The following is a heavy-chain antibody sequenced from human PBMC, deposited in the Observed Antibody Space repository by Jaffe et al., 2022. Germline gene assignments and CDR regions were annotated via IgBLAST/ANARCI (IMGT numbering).Heavy chain of an antibody. J-gene: IGHJ4*02. Sequence: EVQLLESGGGLVQPGGSLRLSCAASGFTFSSYAMSWVRQAPGKGLEWVSAISGSGGSTYYADSVKGRFTISRDNSKNTLYLQMNSLRAEDTAVYYCAKGASLYYDFWSDQLDYWGQGTLVTVSS. CDR1: GFTFSSYA. D-gene: IGHD3-3*01. V-gene: IGHV3-23*01. CDR3: AKGASLYYDFWSDQLDY. CDR2: ISGSGGST.